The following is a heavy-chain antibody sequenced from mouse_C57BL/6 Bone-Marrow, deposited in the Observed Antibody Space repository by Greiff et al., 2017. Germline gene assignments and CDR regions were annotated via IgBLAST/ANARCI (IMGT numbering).Heavy chain of an antibody. CDR1: VYTFTSYW. J-gene: IGHJ3*01. CDR2: IHPSDSAT. CDR3: AISDY. V-gene: IGHV1-74*01. Sequence: HVHVKQSGAELVKPGASVKVSCKASVYTFTSYWMHWVKQRPGQGLEWIGRIHPSDSATNYNQKFKSKATLTVDKSSSTAYMLSSSLTSEASAVYYCAISDYWGEGTLVTVSA.